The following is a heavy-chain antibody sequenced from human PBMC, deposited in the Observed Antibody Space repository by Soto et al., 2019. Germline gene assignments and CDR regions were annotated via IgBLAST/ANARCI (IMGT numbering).Heavy chain of an antibody. J-gene: IGHJ4*02. D-gene: IGHD3-10*01. CDR1: GFTFSDYY. V-gene: IGHV3-11*01. CDR2: ISSSGSTI. CDR3: ARDILAVRGVIIGY. Sequence: GGSLRLSCAASGFTFSDYYMSWIRQAPGKGLEWVPYISSSGSTIYYADSVKGRFTISRDNAKNSLYLQMNSLRAEDTAVYYCARDILAVRGVIIGYWGQGTLVTVSS.